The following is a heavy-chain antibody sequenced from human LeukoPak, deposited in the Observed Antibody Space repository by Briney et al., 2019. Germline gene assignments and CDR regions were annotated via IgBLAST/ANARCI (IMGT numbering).Heavy chain of an antibody. CDR2: IWNDGSNK. CDR1: GFTFRNHG. D-gene: IGHD5/OR15-5a*01. V-gene: IGHV3-33*01. CDR3: VRDILSRYLDY. J-gene: IGHJ4*02. Sequence: PGRSLRRSCTASGFTFRNHGTHWLRQAPGQELEWLAVIWNDGSNKYYADSVKGRFTISRYNSKNTLYLQMNSLRAEDTAIYYCVRDILSRYLDYWGQGTLVAVSS.